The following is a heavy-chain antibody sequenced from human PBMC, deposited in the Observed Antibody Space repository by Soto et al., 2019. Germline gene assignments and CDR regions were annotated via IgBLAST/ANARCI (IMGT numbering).Heavy chain of an antibody. J-gene: IGHJ4*02. Sequence: AGGSLRLSCAASGFTFSSYAMSWVRQAPGKGLEWVSAISGSGGSTYYADSVKGRFTISRDNSKNTLYLQMNSLRAEDTAVYYCAKLPINDFWSGYYTENYFDYWGQGTLVTVSS. D-gene: IGHD3-3*01. V-gene: IGHV3-23*01. CDR1: GFTFSSYA. CDR2: ISGSGGST. CDR3: AKLPINDFWSGYYTENYFDY.